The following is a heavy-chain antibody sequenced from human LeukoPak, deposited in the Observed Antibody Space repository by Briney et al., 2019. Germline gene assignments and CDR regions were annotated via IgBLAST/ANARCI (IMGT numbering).Heavy chain of an antibody. V-gene: IGHV3-30*04. D-gene: IGHD6-19*01. Sequence: GGSLRLSCAASGFIFSSYAMHWVRQAPGKGLEWVAVISYGGSNKYYADSVKGRFTISRDNSKNTLYLQMNSLRAEDTAVYYCARSSGWYNYWGQGTLVTVSS. CDR2: ISYGGSNK. CDR3: ARSSGWYNY. CDR1: GFIFSSYA. J-gene: IGHJ4*02.